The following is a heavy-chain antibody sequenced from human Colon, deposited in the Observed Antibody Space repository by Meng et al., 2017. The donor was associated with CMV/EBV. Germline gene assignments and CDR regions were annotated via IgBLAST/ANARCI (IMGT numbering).Heavy chain of an antibody. D-gene: IGHD1-1*01. Sequence: SETLSLTCTVSGDSMRSHYWSWIRQPPGKGLEWMGYVYYSGSATYSPSLRSRVSISLDMSKNHFSLKLRYVTAADTAMYFCARGLGHASNNSHDYWGQGTLVTVSS. V-gene: IGHV4-59*11. J-gene: IGHJ4*02. CDR2: VYYSGSA. CDR3: ARGLGHASNNSHDY. CDR1: GDSMRSHY.